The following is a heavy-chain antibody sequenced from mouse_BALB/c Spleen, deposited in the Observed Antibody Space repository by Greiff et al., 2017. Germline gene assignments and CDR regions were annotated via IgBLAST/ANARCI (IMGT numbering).Heavy chain of an antibody. CDR3: ARQLYYGSSFAY. J-gene: IGHJ3*01. Sequence: EVHLVESGGDLVKPGGSLKLSCAASGFTFSSYGMSWVRQTPDKRLEWVATISSGGSYTYYPDSVKGRFTISRDNAKNTLYLQMSSLKSEDTAMYYCARQLYYGSSFAYWGQGTLVTVSA. CDR1: GFTFSSYG. CDR2: ISSGGSYT. D-gene: IGHD1-1*01. V-gene: IGHV5-6*01.